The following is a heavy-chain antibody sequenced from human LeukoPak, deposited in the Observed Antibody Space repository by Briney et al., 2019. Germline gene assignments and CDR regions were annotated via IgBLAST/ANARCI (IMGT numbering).Heavy chain of an antibody. Sequence: GSLRLSCAASGFIVSSNYMNWVRQAPRKGLEWVSVIYSGGSTYYADSVKGRFTISRDNSKNTLYLQMNNLRAEDTAVYYCARGQNIPAWGQGTLVTVSS. V-gene: IGHV3-53*01. CDR1: GFIVSSNY. CDR2: IYSGGST. CDR3: ARGQNIPA. J-gene: IGHJ4*02. D-gene: IGHD1/OR15-1a*01.